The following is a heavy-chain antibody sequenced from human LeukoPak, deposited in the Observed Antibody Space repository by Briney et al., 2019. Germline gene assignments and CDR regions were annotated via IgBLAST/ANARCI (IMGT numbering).Heavy chain of an antibody. V-gene: IGHV4-30-4*01. CDR3: ARDGFGRDGMDV. D-gene: IGHD1-26*01. CDR1: GGSISSCNYY. Sequence: SQTLSLTCTVSGGSISSCNYYWSWIRQPPGKGLEWIGYIYYSGSTYYNPSLKSRVTLSVDTSKNPFSLKLSSVTAADTAVYYCARDGFGRDGMDVWGQGTTVTVSS. CDR2: IYYSGST. J-gene: IGHJ6*02.